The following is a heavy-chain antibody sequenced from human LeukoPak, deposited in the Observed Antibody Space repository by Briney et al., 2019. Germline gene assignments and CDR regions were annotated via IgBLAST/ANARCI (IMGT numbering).Heavy chain of an antibody. CDR2: IYYGGYT. D-gene: IGHD3-3*01. CDR3: QSRFLEWLLDY. J-gene: IGHJ4*02. Sequence: ETLSLTCTVSGGSISSNNYYWGWIRQPPGKGLEWIVSIYYGGYTYYNPSLKSRVTITVDTSKNKFSLKLSSVTAADTAIYYCQSRFLEWLLDYWGQGTLVTVSS. V-gene: IGHV4-39*01. CDR1: GGSISSNNYY.